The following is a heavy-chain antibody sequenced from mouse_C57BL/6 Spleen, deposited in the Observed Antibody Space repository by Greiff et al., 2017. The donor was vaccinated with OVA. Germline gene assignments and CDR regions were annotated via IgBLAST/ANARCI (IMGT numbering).Heavy chain of an antibody. D-gene: IGHD2-4*01. CDR2: INPGSGGT. V-gene: IGHV1-54*01. Sequence: VQLQQSGAELVRPGTSVKVSCKASGYAFTNYLIEWVKQRPGQGLEWIGAINPGSGGTNYNEKFKGTATLTADKSSSTAYMQLSSLTSEDSAVYFCARGDYDYESYYFDYWGQGTTLTVSS. CDR3: ARGDYDYESYYFDY. CDR1: GYAFTNYL. J-gene: IGHJ2*01.